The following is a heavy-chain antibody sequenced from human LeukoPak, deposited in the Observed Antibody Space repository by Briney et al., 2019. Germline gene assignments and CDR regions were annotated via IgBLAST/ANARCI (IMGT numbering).Heavy chain of an antibody. CDR2: ISCRGGST. Sequence: GGSLRLSCAASGFTFSSHAMSWVRQPPGKGLEWVSAISCRGGSTYYADSVKGRLTISRDNSKNTLYLQMNSLRADDAAVYYFAKQRYHSNSDFDYWGQGALVT. V-gene: IGHV3-23*01. D-gene: IGHD1-1*01. CDR1: GFTFSSHA. CDR3: AKQRYHSNSDFDY. J-gene: IGHJ4*02.